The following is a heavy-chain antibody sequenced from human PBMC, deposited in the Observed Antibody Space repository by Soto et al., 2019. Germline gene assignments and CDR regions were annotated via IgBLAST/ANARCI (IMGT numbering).Heavy chain of an antibody. J-gene: IGHJ4*02. CDR3: ATAKTSMDTAMVNIEVVAANVDY. Sequence: GGSLRLSCAASGFTFSSYAMSWVRQAPGKGLEWVSAISGSGGSTYYADSVKGRFTISRDNSKNTLYLQMNSLRAEDTAVYYCATAKTSMDTAMVNIEVVAANVDYWGQGTLVTVSS. CDR1: GFTFSSYA. V-gene: IGHV3-23*01. D-gene: IGHD5-18*01. CDR2: ISGSGGST.